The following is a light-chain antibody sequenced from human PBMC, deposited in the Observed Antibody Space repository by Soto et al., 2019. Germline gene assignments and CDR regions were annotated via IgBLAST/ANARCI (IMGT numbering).Light chain of an antibody. Sequence: QSVLTQPPSTSGTPGQSVTISCSGSSSNIGSNTVHWYQQIPGTAPKLLIYTNNQRSSGVSDRFSGSKSDTSASLVISGLQSEDEADYYCATWDNGLTGVVFGGGTQLTVL. CDR3: ATWDNGLTGVV. CDR2: TNN. V-gene: IGLV1-44*01. CDR1: SSNIGSNT. J-gene: IGLJ2*01.